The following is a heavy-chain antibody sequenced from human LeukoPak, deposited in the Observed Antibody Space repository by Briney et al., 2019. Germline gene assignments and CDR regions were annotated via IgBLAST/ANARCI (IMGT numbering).Heavy chain of an antibody. CDR3: ARDLYCTNGVCYNWFDP. V-gene: IGHV1-69*05. CDR1: GGTFSSYA. D-gene: IGHD2-8*01. CDR2: IIPIFGTA. J-gene: IGHJ5*02. Sequence: GASVKVSCKASGGTFSSYAISWVRQAPGQGLEWMGGIIPIFGTANYAQKFQGRVTITTDESTSTAYMELSSLRSEDTAVYYCARDLYCTNGVCYNWFDPWGQGTLVTVSS.